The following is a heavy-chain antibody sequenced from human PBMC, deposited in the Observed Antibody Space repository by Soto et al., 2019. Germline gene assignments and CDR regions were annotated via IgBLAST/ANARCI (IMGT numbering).Heavy chain of an antibody. D-gene: IGHD6-13*01. J-gene: IGHJ2*01. CDR3: ASETYSRSWYWYFDL. CDR2: IYYSGST. Sequence: NPSETLYLTCTVSGGSVSSGSYYWSWIRQPPGKGLEWIGYIYYSGSTNYNPSLKSRVTISVDTSKNQFSLKLSSVTAADTAVYYFASETYSRSWYWYFDLWSRGTLVTVSS. CDR1: GGSVSSGSYY. V-gene: IGHV4-61*01.